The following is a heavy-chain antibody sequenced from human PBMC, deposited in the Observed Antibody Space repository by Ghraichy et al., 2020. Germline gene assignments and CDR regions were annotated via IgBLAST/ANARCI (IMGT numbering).Heavy chain of an antibody. D-gene: IGHD6-19*01. J-gene: IGHJ6*02. CDR2: LHHSGQS. Sequence: SETLSLSCNVSGGSINSYSWSWIRQPPGKGLEWIGYLHHSGQSFYNPSLKSRVTISLDTSKNQLSLRVTSVTAADTAVYFCASQKWLGNGMDVWGRGTTGTISS. V-gene: IGHV4-59*01. CDR3: ASQKWLGNGMDV. CDR1: GGSINSYS.